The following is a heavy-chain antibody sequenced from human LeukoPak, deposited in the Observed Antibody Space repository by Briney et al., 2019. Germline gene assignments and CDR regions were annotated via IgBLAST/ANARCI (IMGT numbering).Heavy chain of an antibody. J-gene: IGHJ4*02. CDR2: INQDGSEK. CDR3: TTFYTRLTDY. CDR1: GFTFNSYW. D-gene: IGHD2/OR15-2a*01. V-gene: IGHV3-7*05. Sequence: GGSLRLSCAASGFTFNSYWISWVRQAPGKGLEWLANINQDGSEKYYVDSVKGRFTISRDNAKNSLYQQMNSLRAEDTAVYYCTTFYTRLTDYWGQGTLVTVSS.